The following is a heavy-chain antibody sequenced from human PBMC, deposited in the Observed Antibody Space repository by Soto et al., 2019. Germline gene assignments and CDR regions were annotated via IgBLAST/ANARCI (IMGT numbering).Heavy chain of an antibody. D-gene: IGHD3-10*01. J-gene: IGHJ6*01. CDR3: AKDRGYGSEYYYRKDV. CDR2: ISGSGGST. Sequence: GGSLRLSCAASGFTFSSYAVSWVRQAPEKGLEWVSAISGSGGSTYYADSVKGRFTISRDNSKNTLYLQMNSLRAEDTAVYYCAKDRGYGSEYYYRKDVWGQGTTVIVSS. V-gene: IGHV3-23*01. CDR1: GFTFSSYA.